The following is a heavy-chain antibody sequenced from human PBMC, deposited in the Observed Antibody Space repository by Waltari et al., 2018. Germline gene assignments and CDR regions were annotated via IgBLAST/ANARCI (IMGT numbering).Heavy chain of an antibody. D-gene: IGHD3-16*01. CDR2: INSDGSGT. V-gene: IGHV3-74*01. CDR3: VRRLDKRRGFDY. J-gene: IGHJ4*02. CDR1: GFTFTTYW. Sequence: EVELVESGGGLVQPGGSLRLSCAASGFTFTTYWMHWVRQAPGKGLVWVSRINSDGSGTSYVDSVQGRYTISRDNAKITVFLQMNSLRVEDTAVYYCVRRLDKRRGFDYWGQGTLVTVSS.